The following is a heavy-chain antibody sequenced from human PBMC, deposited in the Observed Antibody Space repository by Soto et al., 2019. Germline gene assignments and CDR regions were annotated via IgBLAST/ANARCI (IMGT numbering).Heavy chain of an antibody. D-gene: IGHD2-2*01. CDR1: GFTFEDYA. CDR3: AKDRGYCISTSCPIHYYGMDV. CDR2: ISWNSGSI. V-gene: IGHV3-9*01. Sequence: GGSLRLSCAASGFTFEDYAMHWVRQAPGKGLEWVSGISWNSGSIGYADSVKGRFTISRDNAKNSLYLQMNSLRAEDTALYYCAKDRGYCISTSCPIHYYGMDVWGQGTTVTAP. J-gene: IGHJ6*02.